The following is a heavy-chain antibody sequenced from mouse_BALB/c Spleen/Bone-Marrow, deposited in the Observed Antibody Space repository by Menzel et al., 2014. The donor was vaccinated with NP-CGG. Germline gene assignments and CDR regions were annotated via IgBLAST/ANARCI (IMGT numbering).Heavy chain of an antibody. CDR1: GYTFTSSW. V-gene: IGHV1S130*01. CDR3: ATGFAY. Sequence: LVESGSVLVRPGASVKLSCKASGYTFTSSWMHWAKQRPGQGLEWIGEIHPNSGNTNYNEKFKGKATLTVDTSSSTAYVDLSSLTSVDSAVYYCATGFAYWGQGTLVTVSA. J-gene: IGHJ3*01. CDR2: IHPNSGNT.